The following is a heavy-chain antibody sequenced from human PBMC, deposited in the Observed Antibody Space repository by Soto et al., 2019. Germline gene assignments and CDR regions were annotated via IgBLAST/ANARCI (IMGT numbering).Heavy chain of an antibody. J-gene: IGHJ4*02. D-gene: IGHD3-16*01. CDR1: GFTFSSYS. CDR3: ARDSVEMGYFDY. Sequence: EVQLVESGGGLVKPGGSLRLSCAASGFTFSSYSMNWVRQAPGKGMEWVSSISSSSSYIYYAYSVKGRFTISSDNAKNSLYLQMNSLRAEDTAVYYCARDSVEMGYFDYWGQGTLVTVAS. V-gene: IGHV3-21*01. CDR2: ISSSSSYI.